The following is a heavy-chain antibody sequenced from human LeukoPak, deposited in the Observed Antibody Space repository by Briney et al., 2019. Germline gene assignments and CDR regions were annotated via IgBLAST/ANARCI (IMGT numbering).Heavy chain of an antibody. D-gene: IGHD5-24*01. J-gene: IGHJ4*02. V-gene: IGHV4-39*07. CDR2: IYYSGST. CDR1: GGSISSSSYY. Sequence: SETLSLTCTVSGGSISSSSYYWGWIRQPPGKGLEWIGSIYYSGSTYYNPSLKSRVTISVDTSKNQFSLKLSSVTAADTAVYYCARDRGGYNGLTDYWGQGTLVTVSS. CDR3: ARDRGGYNGLTDY.